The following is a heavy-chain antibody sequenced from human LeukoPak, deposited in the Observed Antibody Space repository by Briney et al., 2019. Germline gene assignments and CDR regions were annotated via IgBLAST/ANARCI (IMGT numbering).Heavy chain of an antibody. CDR2: VKEDGSER. Sequence: GGSLRLSCAASGFTFSIYWMNWVRQAPGKGLEWVASVKEDGSERYYVDSVRGRFTSSRDNAKNSLYLQMNSLRAEDTAVYYCARALGDDPIDHWGQGTLVTVSS. D-gene: IGHD3-16*01. CDR3: ARALGDDPIDH. J-gene: IGHJ4*02. CDR1: GFTFSIYW. V-gene: IGHV3-7*01.